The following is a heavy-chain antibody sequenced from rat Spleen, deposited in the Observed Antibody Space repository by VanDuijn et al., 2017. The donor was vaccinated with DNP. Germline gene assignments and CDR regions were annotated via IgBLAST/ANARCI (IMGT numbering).Heavy chain of an antibody. CDR3: ARGGDLY. J-gene: IGHJ2*01. CDR1: GFSLTSYG. CDR2: ISSGGST. Sequence: QVQLEESGPGLMQPSETLSLTCTVSGFSLTSYGVSWVRQPPGKGLEWIAAISSGGSTYYSSILKSRLSINRDTSKSQVFLKMNSLQTEDTAIYFCARGGDLYWGQGVMVTVSS. V-gene: IGHV2S12*01.